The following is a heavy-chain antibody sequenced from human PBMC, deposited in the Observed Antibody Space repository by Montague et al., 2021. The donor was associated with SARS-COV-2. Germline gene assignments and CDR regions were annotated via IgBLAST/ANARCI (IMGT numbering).Heavy chain of an antibody. D-gene: IGHD3-22*01. CDR1: GFTFSSYG. J-gene: IGHJ3*02. CDR2: IWYDGSNK. Sequence: SLRLSWAASGFTFSSYGMHWVRQAPGKGLEWVAVIWYDGSNKYYADSVKGRFTISRDNSKNTLYLQMNSLRAEDTAVYYCARDGTTMIVESAFDIWGQGTMVTVSS. V-gene: IGHV3-33*01. CDR3: ARDGTTMIVESAFDI.